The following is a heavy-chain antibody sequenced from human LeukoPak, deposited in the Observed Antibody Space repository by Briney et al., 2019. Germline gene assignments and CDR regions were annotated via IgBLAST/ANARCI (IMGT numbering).Heavy chain of an antibody. V-gene: IGHV4-61*02. CDR1: GGSISSGSYY. Sequence: ASETLSLTCTVSGGSISSGSYYWSWIRQPAGKGLEWIGRIYTSGSTNYNPSLKSRATISVDTSKNQFSLKLSSVTAADTAVYYCARVGRYYYDSSGYYDWFDPWGQGTLVTVSS. J-gene: IGHJ5*02. CDR3: ARVGRYYYDSSGYYDWFDP. CDR2: IYTSGST. D-gene: IGHD3-22*01.